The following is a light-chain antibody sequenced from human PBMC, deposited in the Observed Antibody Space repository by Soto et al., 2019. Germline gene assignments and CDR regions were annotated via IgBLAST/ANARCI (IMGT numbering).Light chain of an antibody. J-gene: IGKJ4*01. V-gene: IGKV3-15*01. CDR2: GAS. Sequence: EIVMTQSPATLSVSPGERGTLSCRASQRVSSDLAWYQQKPGQAPRLLIYGASTRATGIPARFSGSGSGTEFTLTITSLQSEDFAVYYCQQYNNWPLTFGGLTKVDIK. CDR3: QQYNNWPLT. CDR1: QRVSSD.